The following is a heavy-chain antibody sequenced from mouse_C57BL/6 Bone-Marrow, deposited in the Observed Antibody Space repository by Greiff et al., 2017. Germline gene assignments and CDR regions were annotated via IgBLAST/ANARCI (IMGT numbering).Heavy chain of an antibody. Sequence: VQLQQPGAELVRPGTSVKLSCKASGYTFTSYWMHWVKQRPGQGLERIGVIDPSDSYTNYNQKFKGKATLTVDTSSSTAYMQLSSLTSEDSAVYYCARHYYDYDDFDYWGQGTTLTVSS. V-gene: IGHV1-59*01. J-gene: IGHJ2*01. D-gene: IGHD2-4*01. CDR3: ARHYYDYDDFDY. CDR1: GYTFTSYW. CDR2: IDPSDSYT.